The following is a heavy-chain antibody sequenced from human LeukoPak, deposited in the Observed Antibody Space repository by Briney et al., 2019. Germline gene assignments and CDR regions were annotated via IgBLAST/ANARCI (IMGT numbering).Heavy chain of an antibody. V-gene: IGHV4-34*01. J-gene: IGHJ5*02. D-gene: IGHD2-2*03. Sequence: PGGSLRLSCAASGFTFSSYAMSWVRQAPGKGLEWIGEINHSGSTNYNPSLKSRVTISVDTSKNQFSLKLSSVTVADTAVYYCARFRPHYGYCSSTSCYNWFDPWGQGTLVTVSS. CDR3: ARFRPHYGYCSSTSCYNWFDP. CDR1: GFTFSSYA. CDR2: INHSGST.